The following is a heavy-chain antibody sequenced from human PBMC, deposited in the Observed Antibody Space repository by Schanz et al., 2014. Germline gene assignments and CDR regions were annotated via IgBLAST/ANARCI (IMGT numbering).Heavy chain of an antibody. V-gene: IGHV3-30*03. CDR1: GFTFSNFG. CDR2: ISSDGTNK. CDR3: ARLATSKSRLGDAVDI. D-gene: IGHD6-6*01. Sequence: QVQLVEPGGGVVQPGRSLRLSCAASGFTFSNFGLHWVRQAPGKGLNWVAVISSDGTNKYYADSVQGRFTLSKDFSKDTLYLQLTSLRPEDTAVYYCARLATSKSRLGDAVDIWGQGTMVTVSS. J-gene: IGHJ3*02.